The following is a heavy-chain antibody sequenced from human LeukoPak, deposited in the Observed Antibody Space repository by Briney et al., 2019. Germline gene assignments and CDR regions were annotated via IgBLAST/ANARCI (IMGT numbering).Heavy chain of an antibody. CDR1: GFTFSSYW. CDR2: IKQDGSEK. D-gene: IGHD3-22*01. CDR3: ARDKAPWYYDSSGYYSG. V-gene: IGHV3-7*01. J-gene: IGHJ4*02. Sequence: GGSLRLPCAASGFTFSSYWMSWVHQAPGKGLEWVANIKQDGSEKYYVDSVKGRFTISRDNAKNSLYLQMNSLRAEDTAVYYCARDKAPWYYDSSGYYSGWGQGTLVTVSS.